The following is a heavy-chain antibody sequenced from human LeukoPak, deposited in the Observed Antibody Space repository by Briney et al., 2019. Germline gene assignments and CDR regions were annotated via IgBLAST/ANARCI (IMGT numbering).Heavy chain of an antibody. CDR2: TYYSGST. CDR3: ARDLLNEGNHLDY. CDR1: GGSISSGDYY. D-gene: IGHD4-23*01. Sequence: SETLSLTCTVSGGSISSGDYYWSWIRQPPGKGLEWIGYTYYSGSTYYNPSLKSRVTISVDTSKNQFSLKLSSVTAADTAVYYCARDLLNEGNHLDYWGQGTLVTVSS. V-gene: IGHV4-30-4*01. J-gene: IGHJ4*02.